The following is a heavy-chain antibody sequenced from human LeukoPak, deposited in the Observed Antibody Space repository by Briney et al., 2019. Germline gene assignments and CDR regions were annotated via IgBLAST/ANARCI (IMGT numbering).Heavy chain of an antibody. V-gene: IGHV3-30*02. CDR1: GFTFSSYG. CDR3: AKDLITIFGVVTTLGLDV. Sequence: GGSLRLSCAASGFTFSSYGMHWVRQAPGKGLEWVAFIRYDGSNKYYADSVKGRFTISRDNSKNTLYLQMNSLRAEDTAVYYCAKDLITIFGVVTTLGLDVWGKGTTVTVSS. D-gene: IGHD3-3*01. J-gene: IGHJ6*04. CDR2: IRYDGSNK.